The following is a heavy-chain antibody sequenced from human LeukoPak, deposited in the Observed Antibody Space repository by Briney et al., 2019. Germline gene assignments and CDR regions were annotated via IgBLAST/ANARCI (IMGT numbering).Heavy chain of an antibody. D-gene: IGHD3-16*02. Sequence: GGPLRLSCAASGFTFSNYWMHWVRKAPGKGQVWVSRINSDGSSTGYADSVKGRFTISRDNAKNTLYLQTSSLRAEDTAVYYCAKMSLRYDYMDVWGQGTTVTVSS. CDR3: AKMSLRYDYMDV. V-gene: IGHV3-74*01. J-gene: IGHJ6*02. CDR2: INSDGSST. CDR1: GFTFSNYW.